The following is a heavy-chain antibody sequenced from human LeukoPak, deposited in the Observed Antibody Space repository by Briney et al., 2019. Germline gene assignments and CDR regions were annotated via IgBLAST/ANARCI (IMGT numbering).Heavy chain of an antibody. CDR1: GGSISSYY. CDR3: ARNPYYYGMDV. J-gene: IGHJ6*02. V-gene: IGHV4-59*08. CDR2: IYYSGST. Sequence: SETLSLTCTVSGGSISSYYWSWIRQPPGKGLEWIGYIYYSGSTNYNPSLKSRVTISVDTSKNQFSLKLSSVTAADTAVYYCARNPYYYGMDVWGQGTTVTVSS.